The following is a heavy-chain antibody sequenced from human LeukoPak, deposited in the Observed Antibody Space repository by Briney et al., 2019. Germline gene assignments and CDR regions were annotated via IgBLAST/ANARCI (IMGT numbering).Heavy chain of an antibody. CDR2: INAGNGNT. D-gene: IGHD6-19*01. CDR3: ARSIVYSSDSDGGYYFDY. V-gene: IGHV1-3*01. Sequence: GASVKVSCKASGYTFTSFAIHWVRPAPGQRLEWMGWINAGNGNTKFSQHFQGRVSITRDTSASTAYMELSYLRSEDTALYFCARSIVYSSDSDGGYYFDYWGQGTLVTVSS. J-gene: IGHJ4*02. CDR1: GYTFTSFA.